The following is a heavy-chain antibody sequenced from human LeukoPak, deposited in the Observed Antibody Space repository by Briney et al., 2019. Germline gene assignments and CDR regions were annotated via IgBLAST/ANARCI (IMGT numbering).Heavy chain of an antibody. CDR3: AKAVGSISWSFDY. Sequence: PGRSLRLSCEASGFTFSTYGMHWVRQAPGKGLEWVALMSYDGSDKSYADSVKGRFTISRDNSKITLYLQMDSLRGDDAAVYYCAKAVGSISWSFDYWGQGTLVTVSS. D-gene: IGHD6-13*01. J-gene: IGHJ4*02. V-gene: IGHV3-30*18. CDR2: MSYDGSDK. CDR1: GFTFSTYG.